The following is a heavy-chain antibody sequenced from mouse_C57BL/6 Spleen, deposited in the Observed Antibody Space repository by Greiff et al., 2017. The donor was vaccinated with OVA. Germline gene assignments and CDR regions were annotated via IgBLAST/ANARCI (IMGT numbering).Heavy chain of an antibody. CDR1: GYTFTSYW. V-gene: IGHV1-64*01. Sequence: QVQLQQPGAELVKPGASVKLSCKASGYTFTSYWMHWVKQRPGQGLEWIGMIHPNSGSTNYNEKFKSKATLTVDKSSSTAYMQLSSLTSEDSAVYYCAKGYDGYSYWYFDVWGTGTTVTVSS. J-gene: IGHJ1*03. CDR2: IHPNSGST. D-gene: IGHD2-3*01. CDR3: AKGYDGYSYWYFDV.